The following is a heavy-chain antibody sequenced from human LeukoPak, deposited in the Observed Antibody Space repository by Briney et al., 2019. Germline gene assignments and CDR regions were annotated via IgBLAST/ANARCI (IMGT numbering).Heavy chain of an antibody. D-gene: IGHD3-16*01. CDR1: GFTFSSYW. CDR3: GKGGGDFDY. J-gene: IGHJ4*02. CDR2: ISYDGSNK. V-gene: IGHV3-30*18. Sequence: GGSLRLSCAASGFTFSSYWMSRVRQAPGKGLEWVAVISYDGSNKYYADSVKGRFTISRDNSKNTLYLQMNSLRAEDTAVYYCGKGGGDFDYWGQGTLVTVSS.